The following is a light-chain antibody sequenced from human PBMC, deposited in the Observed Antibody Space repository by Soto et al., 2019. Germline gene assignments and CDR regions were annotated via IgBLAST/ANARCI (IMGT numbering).Light chain of an antibody. V-gene: IGLV2-14*03. J-gene: IGLJ1*01. Sequence: QSVLTQPASVYGSPGQSITVSCTGTSSDVGAYNYVSWYQQHPGEAPKLMIYDVSNRPSGVSNRFSGSKSGNTASLTISGLQAEDEADYYCTSYTSSSALYVFGTGTKVTVL. CDR2: DVS. CDR3: TSYTSSSALYV. CDR1: SSDVGAYNY.